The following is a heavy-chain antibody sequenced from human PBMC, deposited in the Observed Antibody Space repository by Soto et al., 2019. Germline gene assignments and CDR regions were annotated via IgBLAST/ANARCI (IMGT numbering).Heavy chain of an antibody. CDR2: ISSNGGST. Sequence: GGSLRLSCSASGFTFSSYAMHWVRQAPGKGLEYVSAISSNGGSTYYADSVKGRFTISRDNSKNTLYLQMSSLRAEDTAVYYCVKDGIQLWFHFDYWGQGTLVTVSS. D-gene: IGHD5-18*01. CDR1: GFTFSSYA. J-gene: IGHJ4*02. V-gene: IGHV3-64D*06. CDR3: VKDGIQLWFHFDY.